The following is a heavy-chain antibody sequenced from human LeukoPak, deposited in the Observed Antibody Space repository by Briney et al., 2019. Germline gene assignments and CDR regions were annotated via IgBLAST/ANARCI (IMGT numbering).Heavy chain of an antibody. Sequence: SETLSLTYTVSGGSVSTYYWGWIRQPPGKALEWIGYIHYSGDTKYSPSLQSRVTMSIDTSKNQLSLMLRSLTAADTALYYCARESAGVGQRNYFDPWGQQILSAVSS. D-gene: IGHD6-25*01. CDR1: GGSVSTYY. V-gene: IGHV4-59*02. CDR2: IHYSGDT. CDR3: ARESAGVGQRNYFDP. J-gene: IGHJ5*02.